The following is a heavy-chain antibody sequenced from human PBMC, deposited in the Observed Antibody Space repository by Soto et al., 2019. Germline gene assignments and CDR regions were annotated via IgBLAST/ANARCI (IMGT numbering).Heavy chain of an antibody. J-gene: IGHJ4*02. V-gene: IGHV3-23*01. CDR1: GFTFSTYA. CDR3: AKDRCLTTDCHFDD. Sequence: EVQLLESGGGLVQPGGSLRLSCAASGFTFSTYAMSWVRQAPGKGLEWVSGISNSGGSTNYADSLKGRFTISRDNSKSTLYLQMNSLSVEDTAVYYCAKDRCLTTDCHFDDWGQGTLVTVSS. CDR2: ISNSGGST. D-gene: IGHD3-9*01.